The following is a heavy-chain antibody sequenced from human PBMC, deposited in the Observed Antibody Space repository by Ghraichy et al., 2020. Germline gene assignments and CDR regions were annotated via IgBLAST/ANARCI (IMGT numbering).Heavy chain of an antibody. CDR3: ARDWIPYYYYGMDV. CDR2: ISSSRSNI. V-gene: IGHV3-21*01. CDR1: GFTFSSYS. J-gene: IGHJ6*02. D-gene: IGHD2-2*03. Sequence: GGSLRLSCAASGFTFSSYSMNWLRQAPGKGLEWVSSISSSRSNIYYADSVKGRFTISRDNAKNSLYLQMNSLRAEDTGVYYCARDWIPYYYYGMDVWGQGTTVTVSS.